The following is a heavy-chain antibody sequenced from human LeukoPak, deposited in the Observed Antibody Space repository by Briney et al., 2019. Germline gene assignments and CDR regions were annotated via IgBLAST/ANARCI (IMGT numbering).Heavy chain of an antibody. J-gene: IGHJ3*01. Sequence: GSLRLSCAASGFTFSSYAMSWVRQAPGKGLEWVSSISSSSSYIYYADSVKGRFTISRDNAKNSLYLQMNSLRAEDTAVYYCARDVDSSGYYYYDAFDVWGQGTMVTVSS. V-gene: IGHV3-21*01. D-gene: IGHD3-22*01. CDR1: GFTFSSYA. CDR3: ARDVDSSGYYYYDAFDV. CDR2: ISSSSSYI.